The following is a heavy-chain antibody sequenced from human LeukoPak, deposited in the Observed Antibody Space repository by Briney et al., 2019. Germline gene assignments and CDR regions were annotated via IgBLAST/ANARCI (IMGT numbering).Heavy chain of an antibody. CDR2: ISGSGGST. V-gene: IGHV3-23*01. Sequence: GGSLRLSCAASGFTFSSYAMSWVRQAPGKGLERVSAISGSGGSTYYADSVKGRFTISRDNSKNTLYLQMNSLRAEDAAVYYCAKDALGSGSYYGYDDAFDIWGQGTMVTVSS. D-gene: IGHD3-10*01. J-gene: IGHJ3*02. CDR1: GFTFSSYA. CDR3: AKDALGSGSYYGYDDAFDI.